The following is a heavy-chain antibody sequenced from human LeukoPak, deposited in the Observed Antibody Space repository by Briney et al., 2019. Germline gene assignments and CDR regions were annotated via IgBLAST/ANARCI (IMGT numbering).Heavy chain of an antibody. D-gene: IGHD2-21*02. CDR3: AKSDCGGDCHLLDY. CDR2: FGGSGGSI. J-gene: IGHJ4*02. Sequence: GGSLRLSCAASGFTFSTYAMSWVRQAPGKGLEWVSHFGGSGGSIYYADSVKGRFTISRDNSKNTLYLQMNSLRAEDTAVYYCAKSDCGGDCHLLDYWGQETLVTVSS. CDR1: GFTFSTYA. V-gene: IGHV3-23*01.